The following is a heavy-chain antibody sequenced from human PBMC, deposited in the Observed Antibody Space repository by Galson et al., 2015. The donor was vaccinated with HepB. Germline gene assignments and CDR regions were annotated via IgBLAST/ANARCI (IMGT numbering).Heavy chain of an antibody. CDR2: INPGNGNT. Sequence: SVKVSCKASGYTFIGYAMHWVRQAPGQRLEWMGWINPGNGNTKYSENFQGRVTITRDTSASTAYMYLSSLRSEDTAVYYCARGGKYTSSSSIDYWGQGTLVTVSS. J-gene: IGHJ4*02. CDR3: ARGGKYTSSSSIDY. CDR1: GYTFIGYA. V-gene: IGHV1-3*01. D-gene: IGHD6-6*01.